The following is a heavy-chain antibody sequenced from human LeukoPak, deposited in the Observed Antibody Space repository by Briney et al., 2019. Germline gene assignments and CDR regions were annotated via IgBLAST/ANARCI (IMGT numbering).Heavy chain of an antibody. CDR1: GGSIRSSYYY. CDR3: AAYGSGSYPWD. CDR2: IYYSGST. V-gene: IGHV4-39*01. Sequence: PSETLSLTCTVSGGSIRSSYYYWGWIRQPPGKGLEWIGSIYYSGSTYYNPSLKSRVTISVDTSKNQFSLKLSSVTAADTAVYYCAAYGSGSYPWDWGQGTLVTVSS. J-gene: IGHJ4*02. D-gene: IGHD3-10*01.